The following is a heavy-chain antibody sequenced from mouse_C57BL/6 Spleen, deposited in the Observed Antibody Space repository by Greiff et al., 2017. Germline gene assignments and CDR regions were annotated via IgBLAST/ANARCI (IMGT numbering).Heavy chain of an antibody. V-gene: IGHV2-5*01. D-gene: IGHD1-1*01. CDR2: IWRGGST. Sequence: QVQLQQSGPGLVQPSPSLSITCTVSGFSLTSYGVHWVRQSPGKGLEWLGVIWRGGSTDYNAAFMSRMSITKDNSKSQVFFKMNSLQADDTAIYYCAKPLRGSSFYYAMDYWGQGTSVTVAS. CDR3: AKPLRGSSFYYAMDY. J-gene: IGHJ4*01. CDR1: GFSLTSYG.